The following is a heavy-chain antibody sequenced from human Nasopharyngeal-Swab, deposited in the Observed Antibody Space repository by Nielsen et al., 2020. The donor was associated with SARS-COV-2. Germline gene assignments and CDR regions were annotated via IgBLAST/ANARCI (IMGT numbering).Heavy chain of an antibody. J-gene: IGHJ6*02. CDR3: VNVDPYYYYGMDV. Sequence: WIRQPPGKGLEWVAVIWYDGSNKYYADSVKGRFTISRDNSKNTLYLQMNSLRAEDTAVYYCVNVDPYYYYGMDVWGQGTTVTVSS. D-gene: IGHD3-9*01. CDR2: IWYDGSNK. V-gene: IGHV3-33*06.